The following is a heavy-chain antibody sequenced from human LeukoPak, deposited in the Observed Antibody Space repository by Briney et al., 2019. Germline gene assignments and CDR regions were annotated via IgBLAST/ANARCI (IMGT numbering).Heavy chain of an antibody. CDR3: ASALPGSSPFRY. D-gene: IGHD6-13*01. CDR1: GFTVSSNY. J-gene: IGHJ4*02. V-gene: IGHV3-53*01. CDR2: IYSGGST. Sequence: GRSLRLSCAASGFTVSSNYMSWVRQAPGKGLEGVSVIYSGGSTYYADSVKGRFTISRDNSKNTLYLQMNSLRAEDTAVYYCASALPGSSPFRYWGQGTLVTVSS.